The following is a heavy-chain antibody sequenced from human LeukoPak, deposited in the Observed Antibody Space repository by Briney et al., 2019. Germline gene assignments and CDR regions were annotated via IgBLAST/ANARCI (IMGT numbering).Heavy chain of an antibody. CDR3: ARDGDIVVVPAARYYYYYYMDV. V-gene: IGHV4-61*02. J-gene: IGHJ6*03. CDR2: IYSSGST. CDR1: GGSISSGSYY. Sequence: PSQTLSLTCTVSGGSISSGSYYWSWIRQPAGKGLEWIGRIYSSGSTNYNPSLKSRVTISVDTSKNQFSLRLTSVTAADTAVYYCARDGDIVVVPAARYYYYYYMDVWGKGTTVTVSS. D-gene: IGHD2-2*01.